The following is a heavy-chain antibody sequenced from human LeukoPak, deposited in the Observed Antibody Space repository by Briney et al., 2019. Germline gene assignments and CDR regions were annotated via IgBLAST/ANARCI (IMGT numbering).Heavy chain of an antibody. Sequence: ASVKVSCKASGYTFTDNYIHWVRQAPGQGLEWMGWIRPHSGDTNYAQKFQGRVTMTRDTSISTAYMEPNRLRSDDTAVYYCARARANNYYNSGIWGQGTLVTVSS. J-gene: IGHJ4*02. CDR3: ARARANNYYNSGI. CDR2: IRPHSGDT. V-gene: IGHV1-2*02. CDR1: GYTFTDNY. D-gene: IGHD3-10*01.